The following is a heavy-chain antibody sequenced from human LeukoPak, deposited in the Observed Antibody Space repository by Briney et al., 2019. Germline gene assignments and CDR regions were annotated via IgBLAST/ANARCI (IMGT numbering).Heavy chain of an antibody. D-gene: IGHD1-26*01. CDR2: IYESGTT. V-gene: IGHV4-34*01. J-gene: IGHJ4*02. Sequence: SETLSLTCAVYGESLNSYYGSWVRHPPGEGLEWIGEIYESGTTEYNPYLQIRVTISMVPSKQQFSLSLSSVTAADTAVYYCARGAWATRLGSWGLGTPVIVSS. CDR1: GESLNSYY. CDR3: ARGAWATRLGS.